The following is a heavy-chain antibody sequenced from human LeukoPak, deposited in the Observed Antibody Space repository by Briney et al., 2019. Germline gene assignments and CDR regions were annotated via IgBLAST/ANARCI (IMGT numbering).Heavy chain of an antibody. J-gene: IGHJ6*03. CDR2: INPSGGST. V-gene: IGHV1-46*01. Sequence: ASVKVSCKASGYTFTSYYMHWVRQAPGQGLEWMGIINPSGGSTSYAQKFQGRVTMTRDMSTSTVYMELSSLRSEDTAVYYCAIGYCGGGSCYYYYMDVWGKGTTVTVSS. D-gene: IGHD2-15*01. CDR1: GYTFTSYY. CDR3: AIGYCGGGSCYYYYMDV.